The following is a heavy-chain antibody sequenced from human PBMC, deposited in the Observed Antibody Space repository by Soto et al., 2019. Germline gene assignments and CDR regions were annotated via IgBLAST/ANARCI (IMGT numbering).Heavy chain of an antibody. J-gene: IGHJ6*02. CDR1: GFTFSSYG. D-gene: IGHD5-18*01. CDR2: IWYDGSNK. CDR3: ARWDTAMKHYGMDV. Sequence: QVQLVESGGGVVQPGRSLRLSCAASGFTFSSYGMHWVRQAPGKGLEWVAVIWYDGSNKYYADSVKGRFTISRDNSKNTLYVQMNSLRAEDTAVYYCARWDTAMKHYGMDVWGQGTTVTVSS. V-gene: IGHV3-33*01.